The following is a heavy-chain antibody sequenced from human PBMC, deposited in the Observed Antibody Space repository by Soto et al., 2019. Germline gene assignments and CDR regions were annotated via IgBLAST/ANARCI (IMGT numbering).Heavy chain of an antibody. Sequence: QVQLQESGPGLVTPSETLSLTCTVSGASITRDHWNWIRQPPGKGLEWIGEYSGSTNYNPSLKSRGTISVDTSKNQFPLKLSSVSAADTAVYFCATYTSGGGGRGYWGEGTLVTVSS. CDR2: EYSGST. CDR1: GASITRDH. D-gene: IGHD6-19*01. V-gene: IGHV4-59*12. J-gene: IGHJ4*02. CDR3: ATYTSGGGGRGY.